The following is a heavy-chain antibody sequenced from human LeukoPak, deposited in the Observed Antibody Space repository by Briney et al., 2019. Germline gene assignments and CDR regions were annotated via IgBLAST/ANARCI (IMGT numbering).Heavy chain of an antibody. CDR3: ATREKGTTGRFFDY. D-gene: IGHD4-17*01. V-gene: IGHV3-23*01. CDR2: ISEGVGNT. CDR1: GFTFTNYA. Sequence: GGSLRLSCAASGFTFTNYAVTWVRQAPGKGLEWVSGISEGVGNTYYADSVKGRFTISRDHSKNTLYLQMNSLRAEDTALYYCATREKGTTGRFFDYWGQGTLVTVSS. J-gene: IGHJ4*02.